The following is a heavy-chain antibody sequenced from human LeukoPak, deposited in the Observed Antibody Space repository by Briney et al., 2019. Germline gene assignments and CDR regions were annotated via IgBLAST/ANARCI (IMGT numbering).Heavy chain of an antibody. V-gene: IGHV1-69*04. CDR2: IIPILGIA. Sequence: SVKVSCKASGGTFSSYTISWVRQAPGQGLERMGRIIPILGIANYAQKFQGRVTITADKSTSTAYMELSSLRSEDTAVYYCARDGRYCSSTSCYPYYGMDVWGQGTTVTVSS. CDR1: GGTFSSYT. CDR3: ARDGRYCSSTSCYPYYGMDV. J-gene: IGHJ6*02. D-gene: IGHD2-2*01.